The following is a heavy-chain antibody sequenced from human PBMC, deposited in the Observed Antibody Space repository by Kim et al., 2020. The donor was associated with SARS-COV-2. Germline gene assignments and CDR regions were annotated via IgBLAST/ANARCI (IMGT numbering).Heavy chain of an antibody. J-gene: IGHJ6*02. D-gene: IGHD3-22*01. CDR3: AKTLFPHYYDSSGYVSATYGMDV. CDR1: GFTFSSYA. CDR2: ISGSGGST. V-gene: IGHV3-23*01. Sequence: GGSLRLSCAASGFTFSSYAMSWVRQAPGKGLEWVSAISGSGGSTYYADSVKGRFPISRDNSKNTLYLQMNSLRAEDTAVYYCAKTLFPHYYDSSGYVSATYGMDVWGQGTTVTVSS.